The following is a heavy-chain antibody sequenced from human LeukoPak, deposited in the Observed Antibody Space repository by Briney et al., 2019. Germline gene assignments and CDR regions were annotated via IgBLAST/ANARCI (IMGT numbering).Heavy chain of an antibody. V-gene: IGHV4-4*07. CDR3: ARAPIYGASIDY. J-gene: IGHJ4*02. D-gene: IGHD4-17*01. CDR1: GGSISSNY. Sequence: SETLSLTCTVSGGSISSNYWSWIRQPAGKGLEWIGRIYTSGNTNYSPSLKSRVTMSVDTSKNQFSLKLSSVTAADTAVYYCARAPIYGASIDYWGQGTLVTVSS. CDR2: IYTSGNT.